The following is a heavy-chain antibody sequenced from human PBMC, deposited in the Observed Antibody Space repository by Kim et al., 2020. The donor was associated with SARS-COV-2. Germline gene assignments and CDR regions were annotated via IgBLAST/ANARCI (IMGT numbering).Heavy chain of an antibody. V-gene: IGHV3-43D*03. D-gene: IGHD3-16*01. J-gene: IGHJ6*02. Sequence: GGSLRLSCAASGFTFDDYAMHWVRQAPGKGLEWVSLISWDGGSTYYADSVKGRFTISRDNSKNSLYLQMNSLRAEDTALYYCAKDKTFWGDNPYYYYYGMDVWGQGTTVTVSS. CDR2: ISWDGGST. CDR1: GFTFDDYA. CDR3: AKDKTFWGDNPYYYYYGMDV.